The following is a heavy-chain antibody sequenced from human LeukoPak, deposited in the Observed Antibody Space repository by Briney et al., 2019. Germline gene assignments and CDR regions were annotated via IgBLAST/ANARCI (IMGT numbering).Heavy chain of an antibody. CDR1: GDSVSSPSHH. CDR2: IYYTGNT. J-gene: IGHJ4*02. V-gene: IGHV4-39*02. D-gene: IGHD1-1*01. Sequence: PSETLSLTCTVSGDSVSSPSHHWAWIRQPPGKGLEWIASIYYTGNTYYNPSLKSRLSISIDASKNYFSLKLSSVTAADTAVHFCTREFTSTSGDRGQGTLVTVSS. CDR3: TREFTSTSGD.